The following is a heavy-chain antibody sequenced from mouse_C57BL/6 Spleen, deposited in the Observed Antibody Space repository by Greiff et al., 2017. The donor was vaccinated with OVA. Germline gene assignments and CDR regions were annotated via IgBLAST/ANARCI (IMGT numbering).Heavy chain of an antibody. D-gene: IGHD2-3*01. CDR3: TEDGYYDAMDY. CDR1: GFTFSNYW. CDR2: IRLKSDNYAT. V-gene: IGHV6-3*01. Sequence: DVQLQESGGGLVQPGGSMKLSCVASGFTFSNYWMNWVRQSPEKGLEWVAQIRLKSDNYATHYAESVKGRFTISRYDSKSSVYLQMNNLRAEDTGIYYCTEDGYYDAMDYWGQGTSVTVSS. J-gene: IGHJ4*01.